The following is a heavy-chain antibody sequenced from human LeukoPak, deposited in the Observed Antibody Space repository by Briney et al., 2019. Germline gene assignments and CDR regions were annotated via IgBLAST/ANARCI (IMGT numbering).Heavy chain of an antibody. Sequence: SETLSLTCTVSGGSISGSSYSWGWIRKPPGKGLEWIGSISYSGNTYYSPSLKSRVTISIDTSKNQFSLRLSSVTAADTAVYYCARALSSNDYGDPGWFDPWGQGTLVTVSS. CDR2: ISYSGNT. CDR3: ARALSSNDYGDPGWFDP. CDR1: GGSISGSSYS. D-gene: IGHD4-17*01. J-gene: IGHJ5*02. V-gene: IGHV4-39*01.